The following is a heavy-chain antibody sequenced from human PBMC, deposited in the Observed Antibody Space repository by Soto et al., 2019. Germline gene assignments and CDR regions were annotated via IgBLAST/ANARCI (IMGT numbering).Heavy chain of an antibody. V-gene: IGHV1-69*01. D-gene: IGHD3-10*01. J-gene: IGHJ6*02. CDR3: ARVLYYGSGSYSPYGMDV. Sequence: QVPLVQSGAEVKKPGSSVKVSCKTSGVSFNNNGIGWVRQAPGHGLEWMGGVSPPFRTSNYARKFQGRISITADASTGTVNMELSSLTSEDTPQYYCARVLYYGSGSYSPYGMDVWGQGTTVTVSS. CDR1: GVSFNNNG. CDR2: VSPPFRTS.